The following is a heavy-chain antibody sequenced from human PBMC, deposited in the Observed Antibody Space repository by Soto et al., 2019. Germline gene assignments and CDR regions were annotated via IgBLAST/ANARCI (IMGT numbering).Heavy chain of an antibody. CDR1: GGSISSSSYY. Sequence: PSETLSLTCTVSGGSISSSSYYWGWIRQPPGKGLEWIGSIYYSGSTYYNPSLKSRVTISVDTSKNQFSLKLSSVTAADTAVYYCAGQGIVLMVYANWGQGTLVTVSS. CDR2: IYYSGST. J-gene: IGHJ4*02. CDR3: AGQGIVLMVYAN. V-gene: IGHV4-39*01. D-gene: IGHD2-8*01.